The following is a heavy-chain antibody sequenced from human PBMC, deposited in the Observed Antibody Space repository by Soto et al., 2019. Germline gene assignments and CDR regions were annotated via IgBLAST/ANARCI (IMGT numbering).Heavy chain of an antibody. J-gene: IGHJ3*01. CDR2: ISYDGINQ. D-gene: IGHD2-15*01. CDR1: GFTFSTYG. Sequence: QVQLVESGGGVAQPGRSLRLSCAASGFTFSTYGMHWVRQAPGKGLEWVAVISYDGINQFYADSVKGRFAISRDNSKNTLNLQMNSLRAEDTAVYYCAQGRDEFGGTGDDSDVWGQGTMVTVSS. CDR3: AQGRDEFGGTGDDSDV. V-gene: IGHV3-30*18.